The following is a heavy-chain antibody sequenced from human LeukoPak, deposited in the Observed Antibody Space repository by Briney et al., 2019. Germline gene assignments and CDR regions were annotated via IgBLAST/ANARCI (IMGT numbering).Heavy chain of an antibody. D-gene: IGHD3-10*02. Sequence: GGSLRLSCAASEFTFSSYGMNWVRQAPGKGLEWVSYISSSGSTVYYADSVKGRFTISRDNAKNSLYLQMNSLRAEDTAVYYCAELGITMIGGVWGKGTTVTISS. CDR1: EFTFSSYG. CDR3: AELGITMIGGV. V-gene: IGHV3-48*03. CDR2: ISSSGSTV. J-gene: IGHJ6*04.